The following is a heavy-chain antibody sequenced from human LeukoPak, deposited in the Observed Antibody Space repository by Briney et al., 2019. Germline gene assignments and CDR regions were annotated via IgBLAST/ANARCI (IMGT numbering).Heavy chain of an antibody. D-gene: IGHD2-2*01. CDR2: IYYSGST. Sequence: SETLSLTCTVSGGSISSSSYYWGWIRQPPGKGLEWIGSIYYSGSTYYTPSLKSRVTMSVDTSKNQFSLKLSSVTAADTAVYYCARLAMQQPFDYWGKGTLVTVSS. CDR1: GGSISSSSYY. V-gene: IGHV4-39*01. CDR3: ARLAMQQPFDY. J-gene: IGHJ4*02.